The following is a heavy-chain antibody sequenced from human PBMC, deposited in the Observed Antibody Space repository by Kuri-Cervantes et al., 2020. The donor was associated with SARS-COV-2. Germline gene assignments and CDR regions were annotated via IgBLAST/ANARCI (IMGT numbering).Heavy chain of an antibody. J-gene: IGHJ6*03. CDR2: IYYSGST. CDR1: GGSISSYY. Sequence: SETLSLTCTVSGGSISSYYWSWIRQPPGKGLEWIGYIYYSGSTNYNPSLKSRVTISVGTSKNQFSLKLSSVTAADTAVYYCARGPDDWLSTDPYYYYYMDVWGKGTTVTVSS. CDR3: ARGPDDWLSTDPYYYYYMDV. D-gene: IGHD3-9*01. V-gene: IGHV4-59*12.